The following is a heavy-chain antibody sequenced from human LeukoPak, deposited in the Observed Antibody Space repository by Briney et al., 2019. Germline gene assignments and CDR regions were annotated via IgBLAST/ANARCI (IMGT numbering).Heavy chain of an antibody. V-gene: IGHV4-34*01. CDR3: ARGVEDPPGPETRDFDY. J-gene: IGHJ4*02. CDR2: INHSGST. D-gene: IGHD2-15*01. CDR1: GGSFSGYY. Sequence: SETLSLTCAVYGGSFSGYYWSWIRQPPGKGLEWIGEINHSGSTNYNPSLKSRVTISVDTSKNQFALKPSSVTAADTAVYYCARGVEDPPGPETRDFDYWGQGTLVTVSS.